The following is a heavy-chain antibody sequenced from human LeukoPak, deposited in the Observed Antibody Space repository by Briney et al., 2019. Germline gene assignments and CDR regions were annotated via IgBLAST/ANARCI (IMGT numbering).Heavy chain of an antibody. V-gene: IGHV1-69*04. D-gene: IGHD5-18*01. CDR2: VIPTLGIS. CDR3: AREYGGGHSYGYYY. CDR1: GGTFSSYA. J-gene: IGHJ4*02. Sequence: ASVKVSCKASGGTFSSYAISWVRQGPGQGLEWVGRVIPTLGISNYAQRFQGRVTITADKSTGTAYMEPSSLRSEDTAVYYCAREYGGGHSYGYYYWGQGTLVSVSS.